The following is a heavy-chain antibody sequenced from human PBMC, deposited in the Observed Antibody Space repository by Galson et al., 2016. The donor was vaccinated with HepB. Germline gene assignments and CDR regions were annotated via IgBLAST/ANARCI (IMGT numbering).Heavy chain of an antibody. CDR2: IYWNDDK. Sequence: PALVKPTQTLTLTCTFSGFSLSTSGVGVGWIRQPPGKALEWLALIYWNDDKRFSPSLKCRLTITKDTSKNQVVLTMTNMDPVDTATYYVAHSLDYYDSSGPHWYFDLWVRGTLVTVSS. CDR3: AHSLDYYDSSGPHWYFDL. CDR1: GFSLSTSGVG. D-gene: IGHD3-22*01. J-gene: IGHJ2*01. V-gene: IGHV2-5*01.